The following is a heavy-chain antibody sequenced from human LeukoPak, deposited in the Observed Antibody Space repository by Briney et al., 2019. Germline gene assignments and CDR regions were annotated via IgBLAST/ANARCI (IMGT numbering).Heavy chain of an antibody. D-gene: IGHD4-17*01. V-gene: IGHV1-18*04. Sequence: ASVKVSCKASGYTFTGYYMHWLRQAPGQGLEWMGWISAYNGNTNYAQKLQGRVTMTTDTSTSTAYMELRSLRSDDTAVYYCARGSDYGDYYFDYWGQGTLVTVSS. CDR2: ISAYNGNT. J-gene: IGHJ4*02. CDR3: ARGSDYGDYYFDY. CDR1: GYTFTGYY.